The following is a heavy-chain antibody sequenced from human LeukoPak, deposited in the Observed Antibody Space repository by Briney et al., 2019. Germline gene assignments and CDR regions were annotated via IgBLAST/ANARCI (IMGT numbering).Heavy chain of an antibody. D-gene: IGHD2-2*01. CDR3: ARQLGYCSSTSCYADKVDY. V-gene: IGHV4-39*01. J-gene: IGHJ4*02. CDR2: IYYSGST. CDR1: GGSISSSSYY. Sequence: SETLSLTCTVSGGSISSSSYYWGWIRQPPGKGLEWIGSIYYSGSTYYNPSLKSRVTISVDTSKNQFSLKLSSVTAADTAVYSCARQLGYCSSTSCYADKVDYWGQGTLVTVS.